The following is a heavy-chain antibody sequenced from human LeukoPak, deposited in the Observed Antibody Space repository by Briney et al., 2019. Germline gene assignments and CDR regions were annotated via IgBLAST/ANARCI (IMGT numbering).Heavy chain of an antibody. D-gene: IGHD4-23*01. J-gene: IGHJ4*02. CDR1: GFTFSDYY. V-gene: IGHV3-11*01. Sequence: GGSLRLSCAASGFTFSDYYMSWIRQAPGKGLEWVSYISSSGSTIYYADSVKGRLTISRDNAKNSLYLQMNSLRAEDTAVYYCARDPVETFFDYWGQGTLVTVSS. CDR3: ARDPVETFFDY. CDR2: ISSSGSTI.